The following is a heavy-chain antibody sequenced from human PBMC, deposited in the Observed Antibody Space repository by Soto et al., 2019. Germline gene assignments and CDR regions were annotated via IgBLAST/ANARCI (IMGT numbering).Heavy chain of an antibody. CDR2: MNPNSGNT. Sequence: GPSEKVSCKASGYTFTSYDINWVRRATGQGLEWMGWMNPNSGNTGYAQKFQGRVTISRDNSKNTLYLQMNSLRAEDTAVYYCARNPACSGGSCNWFDPWGQGTLVTVSS. CDR3: ARNPACSGGSCNWFDP. CDR1: GYTFTSYD. V-gene: IGHV1-8*01. D-gene: IGHD2-15*01. J-gene: IGHJ5*02.